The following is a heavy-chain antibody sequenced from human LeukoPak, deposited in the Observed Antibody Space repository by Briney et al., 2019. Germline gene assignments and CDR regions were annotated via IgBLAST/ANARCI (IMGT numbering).Heavy chain of an antibody. J-gene: IGHJ4*02. CDR2: INHSGST. Sequence: SETLSLTCTVSGGSISGYYWSRIRQPPGKGLEWIGEINHSGSTNYNPSLKSRVTISVDTSKNQFSLKLSSVTAADTAVYYCARMVRGVYFDYWGQGTLVTVSS. CDR1: GGSISGYY. V-gene: IGHV4-34*01. CDR3: ARMVRGVYFDY. D-gene: IGHD3-10*01.